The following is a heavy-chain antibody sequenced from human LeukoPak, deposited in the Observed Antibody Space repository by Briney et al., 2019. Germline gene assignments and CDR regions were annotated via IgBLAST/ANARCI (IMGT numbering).Heavy chain of an antibody. CDR3: ARESVGYCSGGSCPYYFDY. CDR2: IYSSGNT. Sequence: SETLSLTCAVYGGSFSSYYWSWVRQPAGKGLEWIGRIYSSGNTNYNPSLKSRVTMSVDTSRNQFSLKLSSVTAADTAVYYCARESVGYCSGGSCPYYFDYWGQGTLVTVSS. CDR1: GGSFSSYY. J-gene: IGHJ4*02. D-gene: IGHD2-15*01. V-gene: IGHV4-4*07.